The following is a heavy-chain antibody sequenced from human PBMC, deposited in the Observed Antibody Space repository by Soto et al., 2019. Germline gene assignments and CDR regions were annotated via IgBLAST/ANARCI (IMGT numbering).Heavy chain of an antibody. Sequence: GGSLRLSCAASGFTFSNAWMSWVRQAPGKGLEWVGRIKSKTDGGTTDYAAPVKGRFTISRDDSKNTLYLQMNSLRAEDTAVYYCAKDLLGYSYGPDYYYYGMDVWGQGTTVTVSS. J-gene: IGHJ6*02. V-gene: IGHV3-15*01. D-gene: IGHD5-18*01. CDR2: IKSKTDGGTT. CDR3: AKDLLGYSYGPDYYYYGMDV. CDR1: GFTFSNAW.